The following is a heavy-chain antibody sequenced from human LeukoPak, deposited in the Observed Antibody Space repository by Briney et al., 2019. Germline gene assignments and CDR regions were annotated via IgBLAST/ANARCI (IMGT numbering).Heavy chain of an antibody. CDR2: IDSGGRLT. V-gene: IGHV3-48*01. CDR1: GFDFNSHS. D-gene: IGHD6-6*01. J-gene: IGHJ4*02. CDR3: ARIAAQTPDY. Sequence: GGSLRLSCAAAGFDFNSHSMNWVRQAPGKGLEWISHIDSGGRLTYYADSVRGRFSISRDNSKNTLYLQMNSLRAEDTAVYYCARIAAQTPDYWGQGTLVTVSS.